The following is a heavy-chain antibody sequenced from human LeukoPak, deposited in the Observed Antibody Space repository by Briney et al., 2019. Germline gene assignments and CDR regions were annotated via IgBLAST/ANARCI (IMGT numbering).Heavy chain of an antibody. J-gene: IGHJ4*02. CDR2: IYYSGST. V-gene: IGHV4-31*03. D-gene: IGHD2-15*01. CDR3: ARVASGVVVAALFGY. Sequence: SETLSLTCTVSGGSISSGGYYWSWIRQHPGKGLEWIGYIYYSGSTYYNPSLKSRVTISVDTSKNQFSLKLSSVAAADTAVYYCARVASGVVVAALFGYWGQGTLVTVSS. CDR1: GGSISSGGYY.